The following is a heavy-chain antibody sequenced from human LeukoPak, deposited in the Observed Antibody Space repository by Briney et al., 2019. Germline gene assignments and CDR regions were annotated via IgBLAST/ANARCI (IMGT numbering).Heavy chain of an antibody. CDR2: ISGSGGST. CDR3: AKALPPYDSSGYDY. D-gene: IGHD3-22*01. CDR1: GFTFSSYA. V-gene: IGHV3-23*01. J-gene: IGHJ4*02. Sequence: QAGGSLRLSCAASGFTFSSYAMSWVRQAPVKGLEWVSAISGSGGSTYYADSVKGRFTISRDNSKNTLYLQMNSLRAEDTAVYYCAKALPPYDSSGYDYWGQGTLVTVSS.